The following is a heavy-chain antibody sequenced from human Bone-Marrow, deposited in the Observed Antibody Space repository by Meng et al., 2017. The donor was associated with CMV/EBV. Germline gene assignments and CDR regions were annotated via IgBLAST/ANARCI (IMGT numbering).Heavy chain of an antibody. CDR2: IIPIFGTA. Sequence: SVKVSCKASGGTFSSYAISWVRQAPGQGLEWMGGIIPIFGTANYAQKFQGRVTITTDESTSTAYMELSSLRSEDTAVYYCARGSMVRGVPLPYYYYGMGVWGQGTTVTVSS. CDR1: GGTFSSYA. D-gene: IGHD3-10*01. J-gene: IGHJ6*02. CDR3: ARGSMVRGVPLPYYYYGMGV. V-gene: IGHV1-69*05.